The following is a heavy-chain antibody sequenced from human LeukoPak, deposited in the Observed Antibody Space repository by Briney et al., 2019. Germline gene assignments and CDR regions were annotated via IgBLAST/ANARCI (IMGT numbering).Heavy chain of an antibody. CDR3: ARDATTTVGWVYMDV. CDR1: GFTFNTYE. V-gene: IGHV3-48*03. D-gene: IGHD4-11*01. Sequence: GGSLRLSCAASGFTFNTYELNWVRQAPGKGLEWLAHISNSGDTIHYATSVEDRFTISRDNAKNSVYLQMNSLRVEDTALYYCARDATTTVGWVYMDVWGKGTAVTISS. CDR2: ISNSGDTI. J-gene: IGHJ6*03.